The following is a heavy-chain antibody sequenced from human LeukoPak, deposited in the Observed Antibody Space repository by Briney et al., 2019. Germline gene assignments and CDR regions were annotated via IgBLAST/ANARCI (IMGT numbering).Heavy chain of an antibody. CDR3: ARGRDAGSSFQH. CDR1: GYTFTIYG. Sequence: ASVKVSCTASGYTFTIYGISWVRQAPGPGLEWMGWISAYNGNTNYAQKLQGRVTMTTDTSTSTAYMELRSLRSDDTAVYYCARGRDAGSSFQHWGQGTLVTVSS. V-gene: IGHV1-18*01. J-gene: IGHJ1*01. D-gene: IGHD2-8*01. CDR2: ISAYNGNT.